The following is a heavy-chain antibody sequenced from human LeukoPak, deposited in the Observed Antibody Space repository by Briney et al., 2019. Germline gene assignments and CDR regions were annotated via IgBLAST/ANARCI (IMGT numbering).Heavy chain of an antibody. D-gene: IGHD3-10*01. CDR2: ISYDGSNK. Sequence: GGSLRLSCAASGFTFSSFGMHWVRQAPGKGLEWMAVISYDGSNKYYADSVKGRFTISRDNSKNTLYLQMNSLRAKDTAVYYCARDDRGLGDAFDIWGQGTMVTVSS. CDR3: ARDDRGLGDAFDI. CDR1: GFTFSSFG. V-gene: IGHV3-30*03. J-gene: IGHJ3*02.